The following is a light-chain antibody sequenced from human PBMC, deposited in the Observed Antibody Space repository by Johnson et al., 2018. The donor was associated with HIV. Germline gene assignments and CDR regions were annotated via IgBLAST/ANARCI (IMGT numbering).Light chain of an antibody. CDR2: DNN. CDR3: GTWDTSLSAGGV. CDR1: SSNIGNNY. V-gene: IGLV1-51*01. Sequence: QSVLTQPPSVSAAPGQKVTISCSGSSSNIGNNYVSWYQQLPGTAPKLLIYDNNKRPSGIPDRFSASKSGTSAILDITGLQTGDEADYYCGTWDTSLSAGGVFGTGTKVTVL. J-gene: IGLJ1*01.